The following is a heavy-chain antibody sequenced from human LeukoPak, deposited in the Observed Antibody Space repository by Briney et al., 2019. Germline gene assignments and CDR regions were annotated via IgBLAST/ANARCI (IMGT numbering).Heavy chain of an antibody. Sequence: SQTLSLTCTVSGGSISSGSYYWSWIRQPAGKGLEWIGRIYTSGSTNYNPSLKSRVTISVDTSKNQFSLKLSSVTAADTAVYYCARGLDCSSTSCYIDWFDLWGQGTLVTVSS. J-gene: IGHJ5*02. CDR3: ARGLDCSSTSCYIDWFDL. CDR2: IYTSGST. D-gene: IGHD2-2*02. CDR1: GGSISSGSYY. V-gene: IGHV4-61*02.